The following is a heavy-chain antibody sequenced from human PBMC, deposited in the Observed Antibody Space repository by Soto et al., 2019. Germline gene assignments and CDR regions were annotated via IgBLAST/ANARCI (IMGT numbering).Heavy chain of an antibody. CDR2: IKSKTDGGTT. CDR3: TTVPEIYCSSTSCYVGHYYYYGMDV. Sequence: GGSLRLSCAASGFTFSNAWMNWVRQAPGKGLEWVGRIKSKTDGGTTDYAAPVKGRFTISRDDSKNTLYLQMNSLKTEDTAVYYCTTVPEIYCSSTSCYVGHYYYYGMDVWGQGTTVTVSS. V-gene: IGHV3-15*07. D-gene: IGHD2-2*01. J-gene: IGHJ6*02. CDR1: GFTFSNAW.